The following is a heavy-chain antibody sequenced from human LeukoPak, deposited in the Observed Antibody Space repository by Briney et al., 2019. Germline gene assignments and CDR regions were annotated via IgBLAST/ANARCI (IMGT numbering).Heavy chain of an antibody. V-gene: IGHV3-11*04. D-gene: IGHD2-21*02. J-gene: IGHJ4*02. CDR2: ISGGGGTV. CDR1: GISFSDYY. Sequence: GGSLRLSCAASGISFSDYYFTWIRQAPGKGLEWVSYISGGGGTVDYADSVKGRFTISRDNAKNSLYLQMNNLRVEDTAVYYCGRDPDYGGDTWGQGTLVTVSS. CDR3: GRDPDYGGDT.